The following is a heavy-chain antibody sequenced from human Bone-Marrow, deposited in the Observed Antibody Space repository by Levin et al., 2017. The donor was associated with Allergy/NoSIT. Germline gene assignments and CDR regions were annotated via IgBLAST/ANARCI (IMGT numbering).Heavy chain of an antibody. Sequence: QSGGSLRLSCAASGFTFDDYAMHWVRQAPGKGLEWVSGMSWNRVSIGYADSVKGRFTISRDNAKYSLYLQMNSLRAEDTALYYCAKASLGYCSGGSCYWGYFDYCGQGTLVTVSS. CDR3: AKASLGYCSGGSCYWGYFDY. D-gene: IGHD2-15*01. CDR2: MSWNRVSI. J-gene: IGHJ4*02. CDR1: GFTFDDYA. V-gene: IGHV3-9*01.